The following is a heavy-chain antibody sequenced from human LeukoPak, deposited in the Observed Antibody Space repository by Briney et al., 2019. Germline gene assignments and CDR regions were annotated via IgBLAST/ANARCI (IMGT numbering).Heavy chain of an antibody. Sequence: PGGPLRLSCVASGFTFSSYWMSWVRQPPGKGLEWIGHIHQRGSTYYNPSLKSRVTISVDRPKNQVSLKLIAMTAADTAVYYCARIHFQFYYMDVWGKGTTVTVSS. V-gene: IGHV4-4*02. CDR2: IHQRGST. J-gene: IGHJ6*03. CDR1: GFTFSSYW. D-gene: IGHD2/OR15-2a*01. CDR3: ARIHFQFYYMDV.